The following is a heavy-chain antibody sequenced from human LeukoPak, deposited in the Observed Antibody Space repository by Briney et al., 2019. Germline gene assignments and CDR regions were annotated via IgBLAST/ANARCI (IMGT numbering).Heavy chain of an antibody. J-gene: IGHJ5*02. CDR1: GGSMSGHN. D-gene: IGHD5-12*01. V-gene: IGHV4-59*08. CDR3: ARHPDRGRAKLDA. Sequence: PSETLSLTCTVSGGSMSGHNWNWIRQPPGKGPEWIAYIDDSGSAYYNPSLESRVTISINRSKNQLSLKLTSVTAADTAVYYCARHPDRGRAKLDAWSQGTLVTVSS. CDR2: IDDSGSA.